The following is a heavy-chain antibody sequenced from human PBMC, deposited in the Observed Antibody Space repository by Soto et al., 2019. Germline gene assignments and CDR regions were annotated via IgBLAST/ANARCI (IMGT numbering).Heavy chain of an antibody. J-gene: IGHJ6*02. D-gene: IGHD6-13*01. Sequence: GSLRLSCAASGFTFSSYAMHWVRQAPGKGLERVAVISYDGSNKYYADSVKGRFTISRDNSKNTLYLQMNSLRAEDTAVYYCAKDPGYSSSWSYYYYYYGMDVWGQGTTVTVSS. V-gene: IGHV3-30-3*01. CDR3: AKDPGYSSSWSYYYYYYGMDV. CDR1: GFTFSSYA. CDR2: ISYDGSNK.